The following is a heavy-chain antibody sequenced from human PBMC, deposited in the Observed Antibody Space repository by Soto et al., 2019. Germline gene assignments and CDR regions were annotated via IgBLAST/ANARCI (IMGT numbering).Heavy chain of an antibody. CDR2: IDSDGSST. CDR1: GFTVSSNY. V-gene: IGHV3-53*01. CDR3: AKYWVTYWFDY. Sequence: GGSLRLSCAASGFTVSSNYMSWVRQAPGKGLEWVSRIDSDGSSTYYADSVKGRFTISRDNSKNTLYLQMNSLRAEDTAVYYCAKYWVTYWFDYWGQGTLVTVSS. J-gene: IGHJ4*02. D-gene: IGHD3-16*01.